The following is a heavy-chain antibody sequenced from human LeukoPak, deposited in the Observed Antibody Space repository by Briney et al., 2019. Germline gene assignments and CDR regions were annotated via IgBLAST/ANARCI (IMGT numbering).Heavy chain of an antibody. CDR3: AREYHLSGYYDSSGYLGDAFDI. CDR1: GGFISSYY. Sequence: SETLSLTCTVSGGFISSYYWSWIRQPAGKGLEWIGRIYTSGSTNYNPSLKSRVTISVDTSKNQFSLKLSSVTAADTAVYYCAREYHLSGYYDSSGYLGDAFDIWGQGTMVTVSS. D-gene: IGHD3-22*01. CDR2: IYTSGST. J-gene: IGHJ3*02. V-gene: IGHV4-4*07.